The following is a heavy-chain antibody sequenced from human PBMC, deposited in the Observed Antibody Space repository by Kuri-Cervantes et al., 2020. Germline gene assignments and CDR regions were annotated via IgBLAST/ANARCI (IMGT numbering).Heavy chain of an antibody. CDR1: GFTFSSYG. CDR3: ARVDSSSWYYYYYGMDV. J-gene: IGHJ6*02. D-gene: IGHD6-13*01. CDR2: ISYDGSNK. V-gene: IGHV3-30*03. Sequence: GESLKISCAASGFTFSSYGMHWVRQAPGKGLEWVAVISYDGSNKYYVDSVKGRFTISRDNAKNSLYLQMNSLRAEDTAVYYCARVDSSSWYYYYYGMDVWGQGTTVTVSS.